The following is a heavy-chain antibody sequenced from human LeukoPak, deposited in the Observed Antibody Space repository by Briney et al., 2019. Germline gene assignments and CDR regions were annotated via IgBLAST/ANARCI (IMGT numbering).Heavy chain of an antibody. V-gene: IGHV3-11*01. J-gene: IGHJ4*02. D-gene: IGHD2-15*01. CDR1: GFTFSDYY. CDR3: ARHYCHGSGHGGY. CDR2: ISSSGRTI. Sequence: TGGSLRLSCAASGFTFSDYYMSWIRQAPGKGLGWLSYISSSGRTIYYADSGKGRFTISRDNAKNSLYLQMNSLRVEDTAVYYCARHYCHGSGHGGYWGQGTLVTVSS.